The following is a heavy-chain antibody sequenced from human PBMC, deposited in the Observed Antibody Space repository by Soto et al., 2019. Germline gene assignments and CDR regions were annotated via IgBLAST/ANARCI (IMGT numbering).Heavy chain of an antibody. CDR3: ARGIQTWVTTNSEYFQH. CDR2: ISAYNGNT. CDR1: GYTFTSYG. V-gene: IGHV1-18*01. Sequence: ASVRGSCKASGYTFTSYGISWVRQAPGQGLEWMGWISAYNGNTNYAQKLQGRVTMTTDTPTSTAYMELRSLRSDDTAVYYCARGIQTWVTTNSEYFQHWGQGTLVTVSS. D-gene: IGHD4-17*01. J-gene: IGHJ1*01.